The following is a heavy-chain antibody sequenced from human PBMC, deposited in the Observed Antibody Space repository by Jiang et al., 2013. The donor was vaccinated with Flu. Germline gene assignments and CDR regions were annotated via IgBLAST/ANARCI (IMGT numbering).Heavy chain of an antibody. CDR1: GLTVSTNY. CDR2: IYSDGTT. D-gene: IGHD6-13*01. Sequence: RLSCAVSGLTVSTNYMTWVRQTPGKGLEWVSVIYSDGTTYYADSVKGRFTISRDNSKNTLYLQMNSLRAEDTAMYYCTRIYITSSWVPFDYWGQGTLVTVSS. J-gene: IGHJ4*02. CDR3: TRIYITSSWVPFDY. V-gene: IGHV3-66*02.